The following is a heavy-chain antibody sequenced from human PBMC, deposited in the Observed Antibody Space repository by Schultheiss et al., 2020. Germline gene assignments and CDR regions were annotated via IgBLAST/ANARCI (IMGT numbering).Heavy chain of an antibody. D-gene: IGHD3-3*01. Sequence: AETLSLTCAVSGGSISSGDYYWSWIRQPPGKGLEWIGTIYHSGSTYYNPSLKSRVTISVDTSKNQFSLKLSSVTAADTAVYYCARGDTYYDFWSGYYPLIDAFDIWGQGTMVTVSS. V-gene: IGHV4-39*07. CDR2: IYHSGST. CDR3: ARGDTYYDFWSGYYPLIDAFDI. CDR1: GGSISSGDYY. J-gene: IGHJ3*02.